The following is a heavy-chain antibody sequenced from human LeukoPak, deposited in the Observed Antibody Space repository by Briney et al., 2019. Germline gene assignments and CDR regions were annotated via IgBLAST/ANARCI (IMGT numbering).Heavy chain of an antibody. CDR1: GGSISSYY. CDR3: ARHVEQRLSPFDY. CDR2: IYYSGSS. J-gene: IGHJ4*02. Sequence: PSETLSLTCTVSGGSISSYYWSWIRQPPGKGLEWIGYIYYSGSSNYNTSLKSRVTISVDTSKNKFSLKLSSVTAAYTALYYCARHVEQRLSPFDYWRQGILVTVS. D-gene: IGHD6-19*01. V-gene: IGHV4-59*08.